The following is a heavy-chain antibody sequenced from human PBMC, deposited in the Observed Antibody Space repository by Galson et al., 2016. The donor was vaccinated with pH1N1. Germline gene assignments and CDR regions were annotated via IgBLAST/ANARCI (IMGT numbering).Heavy chain of an antibody. CDR1: GFTFSSYW. CDR3: AFPPCSGGGCYYDH. CDR2: INTDGSLP. J-gene: IGHJ4*02. D-gene: IGHD2-15*01. Sequence: SLRLSCAASGFTFSSYWMHWVRQAPGKGLVWVSRINTDGSLPTYADSVKGRFTISRDNAKNTLSLQLNSLRAEDTAVYYCAFPPCSGGGCYYDHWGQRTLVTVSS. V-gene: IGHV3-74*01.